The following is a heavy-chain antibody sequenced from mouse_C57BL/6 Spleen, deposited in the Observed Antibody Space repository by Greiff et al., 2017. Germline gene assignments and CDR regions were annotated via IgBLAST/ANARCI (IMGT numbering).Heavy chain of an antibody. J-gene: IGHJ3*01. CDR3: ARRDDDPAWFAY. Sequence: VQLQQPGAELVMPGASVKLSCKASGYTFTSYWMHWVKQRPGQGLEWIGEIDPSDSYTNYNQKFKGKSTLTVDKSSSTAYMQLSSLTSEDSAVYYCARRDDDPAWFAYWGQGTLVTVSA. V-gene: IGHV1-69*01. CDR1: GYTFTSYW. CDR2: IDPSDSYT. D-gene: IGHD2-4*01.